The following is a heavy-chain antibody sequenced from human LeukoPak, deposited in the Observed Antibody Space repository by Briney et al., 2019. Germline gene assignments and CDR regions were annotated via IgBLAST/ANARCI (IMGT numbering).Heavy chain of an antibody. CDR1: GFTFSNSA. CDR2: IDYDSSHI. D-gene: IGHD3-9*01. V-gene: IGHV3-21*01. CDR3: ARDPLRYLRVGHYDY. Sequence: PGGSLRLSCAASGFTFSNSAMNWVRQVPGKGLEWVSPIDYDSSHIYYAASVRGRFTISRDNARNSVYLQMNSLRVEDTAVYYCARDPLRYLRVGHYDYWGQGTLVAFSS. J-gene: IGHJ4*02.